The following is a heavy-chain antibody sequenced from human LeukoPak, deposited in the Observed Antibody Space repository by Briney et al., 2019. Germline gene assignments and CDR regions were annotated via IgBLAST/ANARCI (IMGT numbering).Heavy chain of an antibody. V-gene: IGHV3-23*01. J-gene: IGHJ3*02. Sequence: PGGSLRLSCAASGFTFSSHGMCWVRQAPGRGLEWVSSISIGGDTTYSDSVKGWFTISRDNSKNTLYLQSDSLRAEDTAIYYCAKDREDTMIVVVTEDAFDIWGQGTMVTVSS. CDR3: AKDREDTMIVVVTEDAFDI. CDR1: GFTFSSHG. CDR2: ISIGGDTT. D-gene: IGHD3-22*01.